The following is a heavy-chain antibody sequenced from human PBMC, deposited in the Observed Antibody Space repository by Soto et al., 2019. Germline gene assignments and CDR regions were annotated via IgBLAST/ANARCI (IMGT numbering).Heavy chain of an antibody. V-gene: IGHV3-21*01. CDR1: GFTFSTYT. J-gene: IGHJ4*02. CDR2: INGRGNYI. CDR3: VREDGKVGTNSAFDF. Sequence: GGSLRLSCASSGFTFSTYTMTWVRQAPGKGLEWVSSINGRGNYIYYAESVKGRFTISRANAKNSLYLQIDRLRAEDTALYYCVREDGKVGTNSAFDFWGLGSLVIGSS. D-gene: IGHD1-26*01.